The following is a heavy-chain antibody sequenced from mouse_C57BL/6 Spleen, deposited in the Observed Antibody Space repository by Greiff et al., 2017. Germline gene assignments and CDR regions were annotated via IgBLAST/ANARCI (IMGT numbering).Heavy chain of an antibody. CDR1: GFTFSDYG. J-gene: IGHJ2*01. CDR2: ISSGSSTI. D-gene: IGHD4-1*01. V-gene: IGHV5-17*01. Sequence: EVKLVDPFFVFFNPLFSLKLSFAASGFTFSDYGMHWVRQAPEKGLEWVAYISSGSSTIYYADTVKGRFTISRDNAKNTLFLQMTSLRSEDTAMYYCARDDWDGDFDYWGQGTTLTVSS. CDR3: ARDDWDGDFDY.